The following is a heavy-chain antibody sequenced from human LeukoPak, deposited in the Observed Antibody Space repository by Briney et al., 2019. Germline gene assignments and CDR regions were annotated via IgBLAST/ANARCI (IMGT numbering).Heavy chain of an antibody. CDR1: GFTFIRHA. CDR3: ATAYYYDSRGYDPLDY. Sequence: PGGFLRLSCAASGFTFIRHAMSWVRQAPGKGLEWVSGISGSGGFTYYADSVKGRFTISRDNSKNTLYLQMNSLRAEDTAVYYCATAYYYDSRGYDPLDYWGQGTLVTVSS. V-gene: IGHV3-23*01. J-gene: IGHJ4*02. CDR2: ISGSGGFT. D-gene: IGHD3-22*01.